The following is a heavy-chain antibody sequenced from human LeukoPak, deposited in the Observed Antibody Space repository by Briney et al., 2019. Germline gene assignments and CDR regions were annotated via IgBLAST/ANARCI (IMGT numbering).Heavy chain of an antibody. D-gene: IGHD5-18*01. CDR3: ARPVDSAMDY. CDR1: AFIFSDYY. J-gene: IGHJ4*02. CDR2: ISSGGSTI. V-gene: IGHV3-11*01. Sequence: PGGSLRLSCATSAFIFSDYYMSLIRQAPGEGLEWVSYISSGGSTIYYADSVKGRFTISRDNAKNSLYLQMNSLRAEDTAMYYCARPVDSAMDYWGQGTLVTVSS.